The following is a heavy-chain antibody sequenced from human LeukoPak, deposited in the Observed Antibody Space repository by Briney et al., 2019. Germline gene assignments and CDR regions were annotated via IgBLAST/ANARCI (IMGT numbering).Heavy chain of an antibody. D-gene: IGHD3-22*01. V-gene: IGHV4-4*07. CDR1: GGSISSYY. CDR2: IYTSGST. J-gene: IGHJ4*02. CDR3: ARQKSPYYYDSSGLDY. Sequence: PSETLSLTCTVSGGSISSYYWSWIRQPAGKGLEWIGRIYTSGSTNYNPSLKSRVTMSVDTSKNQFSLKLSSVTAADTAVYYCARQKSPYYYDSSGLDYWGQGTLVTVSS.